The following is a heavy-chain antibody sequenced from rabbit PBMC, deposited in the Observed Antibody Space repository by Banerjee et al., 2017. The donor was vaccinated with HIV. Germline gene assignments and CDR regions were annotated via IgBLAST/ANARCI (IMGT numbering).Heavy chain of an antibody. CDR3: ARVTGYGITSGHPTRLDL. CDR1: GNDFSAYA. V-gene: IGHV1S47*01. CDR2: IDPVFGST. D-gene: IGHD1-1*01. Sequence: QQQLEESGGGLVKPEGSLTLTCKASGNDFSAYAISWVRQAPGKGLEWIGYIDPVFGSTYYATWVNGRFTIANNNAQNTVDLQMNSLTAADTATYFCARVTGYGITSGHPTRLDLWGPGTLVTVS. J-gene: IGHJ3*01.